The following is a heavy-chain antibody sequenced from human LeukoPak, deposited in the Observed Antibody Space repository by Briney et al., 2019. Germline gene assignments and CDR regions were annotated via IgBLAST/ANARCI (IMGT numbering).Heavy chain of an antibody. CDR1: GFTFSSYS. CDR2: ISSSSSYM. V-gene: IGHV3-21*01. Sequence: GGSLRLSCAASGFTFSSYSMNWVRQAPGKGLEWVSSISSSSSYMYYADSVKGRFTISRDNAKNSLYLQMNSLRAEDTAVYYCARSRMVSDDAFDIWGQGTMVTVSS. CDR3: ARSRMVSDDAFDI. J-gene: IGHJ3*02. D-gene: IGHD3-10*01.